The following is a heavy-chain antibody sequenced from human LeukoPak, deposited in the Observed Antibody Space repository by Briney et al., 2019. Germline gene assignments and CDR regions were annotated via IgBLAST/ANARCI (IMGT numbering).Heavy chain of an antibody. CDR3: ARGLREGAAAGVDYGMDV. D-gene: IGHD6-13*01. CDR1: GGSFSGYY. CDR2: INHSGST. Sequence: SETLSLTCAVYGGSFSGYYWSWIRQPPGKGLEWIGEINHSGSTNYNPSLKSRVTISVDTSKNQFSLKLSSVTAADTAVYYCARGLREGAAAGVDYGMDVWGQGTTVTFSS. J-gene: IGHJ6*02. V-gene: IGHV4-34*01.